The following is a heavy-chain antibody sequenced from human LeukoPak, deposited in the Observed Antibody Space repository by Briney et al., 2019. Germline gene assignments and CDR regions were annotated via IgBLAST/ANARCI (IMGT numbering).Heavy chain of an antibody. CDR1: GFTFSSYW. Sequence: GALRLSCAASGFTFSSYWMSWVRQAPGKGLEWVANIKQDGSEKYYVDSVKGRFTISRDNAKNSLYLQMNSLRAEDTAVYYCAREGNLEWLWFDYWGQGTLVTVSS. J-gene: IGHJ4*02. V-gene: IGHV3-7*01. CDR3: AREGNLEWLWFDY. D-gene: IGHD3-3*01. CDR2: IKQDGSEK.